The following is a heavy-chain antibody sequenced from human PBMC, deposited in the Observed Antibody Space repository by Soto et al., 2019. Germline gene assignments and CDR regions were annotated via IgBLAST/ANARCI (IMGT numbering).Heavy chain of an antibody. CDR3: ARGAPVCIHH. D-gene: IGHD2-8*01. J-gene: IGHJ1*01. Sequence: SETLSLTCAVSGGSISSGGYSWSWIRQPPGKGLEWIGYIYHSGSTYYNPSLKSRVTISVDRSKNQFSLKLSSVTAADTAVYYCARGAPVCIHHWGQGTLVTVSS. CDR2: IYHSGST. CDR1: GGSISSGGYS. V-gene: IGHV4-30-2*01.